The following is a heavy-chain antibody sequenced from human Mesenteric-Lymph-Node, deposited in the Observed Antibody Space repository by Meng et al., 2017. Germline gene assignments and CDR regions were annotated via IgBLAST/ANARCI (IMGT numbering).Heavy chain of an antibody. CDR3: ARGGAVAGVWWYFDL. V-gene: IGHV4-38-2*02. CDR2: IYHSGST. D-gene: IGHD6-19*01. J-gene: IGHJ2*01. Sequence: SETLSLTCTVSGYSISSGYSWGWIRQPPGKGLEWIGSIYHSGSTYNTSLKRRVTIAVDTSKNQFSLKVNSVPAADTAVYYCARGGAVAGVWWYFDLWGRGTLVTVSS. CDR1: GYSISSGYS.